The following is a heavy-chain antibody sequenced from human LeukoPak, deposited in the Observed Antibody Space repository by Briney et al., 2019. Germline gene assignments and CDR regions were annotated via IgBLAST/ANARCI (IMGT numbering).Heavy chain of an antibody. CDR3: AKVAGVIAGISGYRYFDY. CDR1: GGSISSSN. J-gene: IGHJ4*02. D-gene: IGHD6-13*01. CDR2: ISGSGGST. Sequence: GTLSLTCAVSGGSISSSNWWSWVRQPPVKGLEWVSAISGSGGSTYYADSVKGRFTISRDNSKNTLYLQMNSLRAEDTAVYYCAKVAGVIAGISGYRYFDYWGQGTLVTVSS. V-gene: IGHV3-23*01.